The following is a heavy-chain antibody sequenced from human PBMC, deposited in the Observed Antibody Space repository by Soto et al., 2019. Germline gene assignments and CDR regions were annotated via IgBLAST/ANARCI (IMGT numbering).Heavy chain of an antibody. CDR1: GFTFSSSW. CDR3: ASLYSSGWARDH. V-gene: IGHV3-74*01. Sequence: GGSLRLSCAASGFTFSSSWMHWVRQAPGKGLVWVSRISSDGSTTNYADSVKGRFTVSRDNAKSTLYLQMEYLRAEDTAVYYCASLYSSGWARDHWGQGTLVTVSS. J-gene: IGHJ4*02. CDR2: ISSDGSTT. D-gene: IGHD6-19*01.